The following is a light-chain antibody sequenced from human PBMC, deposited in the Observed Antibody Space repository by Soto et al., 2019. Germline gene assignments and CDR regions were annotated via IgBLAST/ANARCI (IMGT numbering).Light chain of an antibody. CDR2: EVS. J-gene: IGLJ3*02. Sequence: QSALTQPASMSGSPGQSITISCTGTSSDVGGYNYVSWYQQHPGKAPKLMIYEVSHRPSGVSDRFSGSKSGNTASLTISGLQAEDEADYDCSSYTTSTTLVVFGGGTKVTVL. V-gene: IGLV2-14*01. CDR1: SSDVGGYNY. CDR3: SSYTTSTTLVV.